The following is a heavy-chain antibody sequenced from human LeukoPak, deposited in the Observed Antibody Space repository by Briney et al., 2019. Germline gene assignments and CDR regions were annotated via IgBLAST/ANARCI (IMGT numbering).Heavy chain of an antibody. Sequence: ASVKVSCKASGYTFTGYYIHWVRQAPGQGLEWMGWINPNGGGTNYAQNFQGRVTMTRDTSISTAYMELSRLRSDDTAVYYCARENNSGWYRKAAFDYWGQGTLVTVTS. CDR2: INPNGGGT. J-gene: IGHJ4*02. CDR1: GYTFTGYY. CDR3: ARENNSGWYRKAAFDY. V-gene: IGHV1-2*02. D-gene: IGHD6-19*01.